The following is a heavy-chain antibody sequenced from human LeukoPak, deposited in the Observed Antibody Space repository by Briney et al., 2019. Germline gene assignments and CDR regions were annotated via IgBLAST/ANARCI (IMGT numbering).Heavy chain of an antibody. Sequence: PGGSLRLSCAASGFTFSSYEMNWVRQAPGKGLEWVSYISSSGSTIYYADSVKGRFTISRDNAKNSLYLQMNSLGAEDTAVYYCARGASGWLYYFDYWGQGTLVTVSS. CDR2: ISSSGSTI. D-gene: IGHD6-19*01. CDR3: ARGASGWLYYFDY. CDR1: GFTFSSYE. V-gene: IGHV3-48*03. J-gene: IGHJ4*02.